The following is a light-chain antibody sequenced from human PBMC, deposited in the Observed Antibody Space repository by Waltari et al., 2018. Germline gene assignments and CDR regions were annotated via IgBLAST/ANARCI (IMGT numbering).Light chain of an antibody. CDR3: SSFTTSYTRL. J-gene: IGLJ3*02. CDR1: SSYVGGYKS. Sequence: QSALTQPASVSGSPGQSITISCTGTSSYVGGYKSVSWYQQHPGKVPKVIIYEVSNRPSGVSNRFSGSKSGNTASLTISGLQAEDEADYYCSSFTTSYTRLFGGGTKLTVL. V-gene: IGLV2-14*01. CDR2: EVS.